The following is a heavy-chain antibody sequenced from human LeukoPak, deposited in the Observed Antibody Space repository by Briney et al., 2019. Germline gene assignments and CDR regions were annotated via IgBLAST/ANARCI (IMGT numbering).Heavy chain of an antibody. V-gene: IGHV4-30-2*01. J-gene: IGHJ5*02. D-gene: IGHD2-2*01. CDR3: ARLGYCSSTSCSNNWFDP. CDR1: GGSISSGGYS. Sequence: SETLSLTCAVSGGSISSGGYSWSWMRQPPGKGLEWIGYIYHSGSTYYNPSLKSRVTISVDRSKNQFSLKLSSVTAADTAVYYCARLGYCSSTSCSNNWFDPWGQGTLVTVSS. CDR2: IYHSGST.